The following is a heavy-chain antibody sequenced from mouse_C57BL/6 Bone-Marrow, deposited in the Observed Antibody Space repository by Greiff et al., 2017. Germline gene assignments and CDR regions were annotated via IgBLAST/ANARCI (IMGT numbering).Heavy chain of an antibody. D-gene: IGHD1-1*01. J-gene: IGHJ1*03. CDR2: IYPRSGNT. Sequence: VQLQQSGAELARPGASVKLSCKASGYTFTSYGISWVKQRTGQGLEWIGEIYPRSGNTYYNEKFKGKATLTADKSSSTAYMELRSLTSEDSAVYFCARGYYGSSLNWYFDVWGTGTTVIVSS. CDR1: GYTFTSYG. CDR3: ARGYYGSSLNWYFDV. V-gene: IGHV1-81*01.